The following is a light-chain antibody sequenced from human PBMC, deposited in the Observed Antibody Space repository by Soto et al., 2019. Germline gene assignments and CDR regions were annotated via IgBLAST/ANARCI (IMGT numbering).Light chain of an antibody. CDR1: QSVSNNY. CDR3: QQRSNWPIT. V-gene: IGKV3D-20*02. J-gene: IGKJ5*01. Sequence: EIVLTQSPGTLSLSPWERATLSCRASQSVSNNYLAWYQQKPGQAPRLLIYGASNRATGIPDRFSGSGSGTDFTLTISRLEPEDFAVYYCQQRSNWPITFGQGTRLEIK. CDR2: GAS.